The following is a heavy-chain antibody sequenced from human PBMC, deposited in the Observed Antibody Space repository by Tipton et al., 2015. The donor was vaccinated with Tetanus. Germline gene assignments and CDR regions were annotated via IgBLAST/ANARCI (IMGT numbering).Heavy chain of an antibody. Sequence: QLVQSGPEVKKPGASVKVSCKASGYTFTTSQIHWVRQAPGQGLEWMGWMNPNSGNTDYTQKFQGRVTMTGSTSINTAYMELSSLTSDDTAVYYCARAPNRISRAYDSWGQGTVVPVSS. CDR3: ARAPNRISRAYDS. CDR1: GYTFTTSQ. CDR2: MNPNSGNT. J-gene: IGHJ4*02. V-gene: IGHV1-8*01. D-gene: IGHD2-21*01.